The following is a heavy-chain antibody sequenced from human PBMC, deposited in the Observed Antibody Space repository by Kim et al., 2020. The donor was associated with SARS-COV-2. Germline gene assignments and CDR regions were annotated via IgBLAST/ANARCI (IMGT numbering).Heavy chain of an antibody. Sequence: KGRFTISRHNSKNTLYLQMNSRRAEDTAVYYCARDVIVVVVAATHNWFDPWGQGTLVTVSS. J-gene: IGHJ5*02. D-gene: IGHD2-15*01. V-gene: IGHV3-30*07. CDR3: ARDVIVVVVAATHNWFDP.